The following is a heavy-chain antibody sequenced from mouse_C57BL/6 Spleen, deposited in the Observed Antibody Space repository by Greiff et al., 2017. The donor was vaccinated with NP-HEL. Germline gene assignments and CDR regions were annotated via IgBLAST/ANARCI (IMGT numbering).Heavy chain of an antibody. V-gene: IGHV3-6*01. Sequence: EVQLVESGPGLVKPSQSLSLTCSVTGYSITSGYYWNWIRQSPGNKLEWMGYISYDGSNNYNPSFKNRISLTRDTSKNQFFLKLNSVTTEDTATYYCAREWGDWYFDVWGTGTTVTVSS. CDR2: ISYDGSN. CDR3: AREWGDWYFDV. J-gene: IGHJ1*03. CDR1: GYSITSGYY.